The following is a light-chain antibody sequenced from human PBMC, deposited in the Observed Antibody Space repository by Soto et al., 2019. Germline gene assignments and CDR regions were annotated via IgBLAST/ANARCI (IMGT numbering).Light chain of an antibody. CDR3: QQYGSSPHVH. CDR2: GAS. Sequence: EIVLTQSPGTLSLSPGERATLSCRASQSVSSSYLAWYQQKPGQAPRLLIYGASSRATGIPDRFSGSGSGTDFTLTISRLEPEDFAVYYCQQYGSSPHVHFGQGTKLEIK. CDR1: QSVSSSY. J-gene: IGKJ2*01. V-gene: IGKV3-20*01.